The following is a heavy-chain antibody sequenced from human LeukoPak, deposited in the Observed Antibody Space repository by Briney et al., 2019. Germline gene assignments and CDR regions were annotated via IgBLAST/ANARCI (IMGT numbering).Heavy chain of an antibody. V-gene: IGHV6-1*01. CDR1: GDSVSSNSAA. J-gene: IGHJ4*02. D-gene: IGHD4-11*01. CDR3: ARDPSYPTVTTLHFDY. CDR2: TYYRSKWYN. Sequence: SQTLSLTCAISGDSVSSNSAACNWIRQSPSRGLEWLGRTYYRSKWYNDYAVSVKSRITINPDTSKNQFSLQLNSVTPEDTAVYYCARDPSYPTVTTLHFDYWGQGTLVTVSS.